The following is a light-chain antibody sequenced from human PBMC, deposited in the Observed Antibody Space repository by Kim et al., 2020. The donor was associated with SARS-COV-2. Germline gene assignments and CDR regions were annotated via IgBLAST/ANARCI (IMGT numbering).Light chain of an antibody. Sequence: GQSVTISCTGTSSDVGGYNYVSWYQQHTGKAPKLLIYDVSKRPSGVPDRFSGSKSGNTASLTISGLQAEDEADYYCCSYAGSYTWVFGGGTQPTVL. CDR3: CSYAGSYTWV. CDR2: DVS. V-gene: IGLV2-11*01. J-gene: IGLJ3*02. CDR1: SSDVGGYNY.